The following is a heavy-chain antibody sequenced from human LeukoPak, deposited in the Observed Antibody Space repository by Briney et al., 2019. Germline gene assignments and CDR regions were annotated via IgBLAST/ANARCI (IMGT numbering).Heavy chain of an antibody. Sequence: PSETLSLTCTVSGGSISSYYWSWIRQPPGKGLQWIGYIYYSGSTNYNPSLNSRVTISVDTSKNQFSLKLSSVTAADTAVYYCARMTTVTTTYFDLWGRGTLVTVSS. D-gene: IGHD4-17*01. CDR2: IYYSGST. J-gene: IGHJ2*01. CDR1: GGSISSYY. CDR3: ARMTTVTTTYFDL. V-gene: IGHV4-59*12.